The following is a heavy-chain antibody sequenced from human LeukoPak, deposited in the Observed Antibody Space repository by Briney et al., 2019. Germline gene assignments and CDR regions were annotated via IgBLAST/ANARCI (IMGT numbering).Heavy chain of an antibody. D-gene: IGHD3-22*01. Sequence: ASVKVSCKASGYTFTSYDINWVRQATGQGLEWMGWMNPNSGNTGYAQKFQGRVTMTRNTSISTAYMELSNLRSEDTAVYYCARATYYYDSSGYYYGDNWFDPWGQGTLVTVSS. CDR2: MNPNSGNT. CDR3: ARATYYYDSSGYYYGDNWFDP. V-gene: IGHV1-8*01. J-gene: IGHJ5*02. CDR1: GYTFTSYD.